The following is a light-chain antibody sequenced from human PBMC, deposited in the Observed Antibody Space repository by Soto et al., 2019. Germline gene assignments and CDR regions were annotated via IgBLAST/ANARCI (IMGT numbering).Light chain of an antibody. V-gene: IGLV2-11*01. Sequence: QSVLTQPRAVSGSPGQSVTISCTGTRSDVGGYNYVSWYQQHPGKAPKLMIYDVSKRPSGVPERFSGSKSGNTPSLTISGLQAEDEDDYYCCSYAGRHGVVGGGTKLTV. J-gene: IGLJ2*01. CDR3: CSYAGRHGV. CDR1: RSDVGGYNY. CDR2: DVS.